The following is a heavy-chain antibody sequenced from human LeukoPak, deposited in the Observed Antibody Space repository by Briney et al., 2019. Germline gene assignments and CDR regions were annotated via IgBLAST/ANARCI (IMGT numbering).Heavy chain of an antibody. Sequence: GGSLRLFCTASGFTFSTYTMHWVRQAPGKGLEWVALIWNDGSVDYYADSVKGRFTISRDNSKNTLYLQMNSLTAEDTAVYYCAREANDFPAAFDIWGQGTMVTVSS. J-gene: IGHJ3*02. D-gene: IGHD2-8*01. CDR3: AREANDFPAAFDI. CDR1: GFTFSTYT. CDR2: IWNDGSVD. V-gene: IGHV3-30*01.